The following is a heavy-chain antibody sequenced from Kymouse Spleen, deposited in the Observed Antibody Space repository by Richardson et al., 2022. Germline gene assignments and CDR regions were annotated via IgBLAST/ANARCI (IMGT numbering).Heavy chain of an antibody. J-gene: IGHJ6*02. V-gene: IGHV4-34*01. CDR3: KGSGSYDYYYGMDV. CDR2: INHSGST. CDR1: GGSFSGYY. Sequence: QVQLQQWGAGLLKPSETLSLTCAVYGGSFSGYYWSWIRQPPGKGLEWIGEINHSGSTNYNPSLKSRVTISVDTSKNQFSLKLSSVTAADTAVYYCKGSGSYDYYYGMDVWGQGTTVTVSS. D-gene: IGHD3-10*01.